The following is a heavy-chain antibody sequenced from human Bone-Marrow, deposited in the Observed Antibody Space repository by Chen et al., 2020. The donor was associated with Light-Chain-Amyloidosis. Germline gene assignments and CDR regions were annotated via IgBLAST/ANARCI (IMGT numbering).Heavy chain of an antibody. Sequence: VGLGGGSAQPGGPLNFPCVALGSTASGEYLTWVRRAPGKGLEWVSVLYSAGKTYYTDSVRGRFTISRDDSKNTLYLQMNSLRAEDTAMYYCARVMVMTAMHWDAFDTWGQGTMVTVSS. CDR2: LYSAGKT. V-gene: IGHV3-53*01. CDR3: ARVMVMTAMHWDAFDT. CDR1: GSTASGEY. J-gene: IGHJ3*02. D-gene: IGHD2-21*02.